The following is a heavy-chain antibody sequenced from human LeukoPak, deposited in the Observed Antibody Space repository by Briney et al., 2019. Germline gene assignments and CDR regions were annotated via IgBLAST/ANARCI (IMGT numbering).Heavy chain of an antibody. CDR3: AKDPYDSSGYYFPGAFDI. Sequence: GGSLRLSCAASGFTVSSNYMTWVRQAPGKGPEWVSVIYSGGSTYYADSVKGRFTISRDKSKNTLYLQMNSLRAEDTAVYYCAKDPYDSSGYYFPGAFDIWGQGTMVTVSS. V-gene: IGHV3-66*01. D-gene: IGHD3-22*01. CDR1: GFTVSSNY. J-gene: IGHJ3*02. CDR2: IYSGGST.